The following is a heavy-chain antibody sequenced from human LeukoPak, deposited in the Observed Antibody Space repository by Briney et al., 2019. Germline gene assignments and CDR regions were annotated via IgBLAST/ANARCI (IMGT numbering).Heavy chain of an antibody. V-gene: IGHV4-34*01. J-gene: IGHJ4*02. Sequence: SETLSLTCAVYGGSFSGYYWSWIRQPPGKGLEWIGEINHSGSTNYNPSLKSRVTISVDTSKNQFSLKLSSVTAADTAVYYCAREGRYYYDSSGYYFDWGQGTLVTVSS. CDR2: INHSGST. D-gene: IGHD3-22*01. CDR3: AREGRYYYDSSGYYFD. CDR1: GGSFSGYY.